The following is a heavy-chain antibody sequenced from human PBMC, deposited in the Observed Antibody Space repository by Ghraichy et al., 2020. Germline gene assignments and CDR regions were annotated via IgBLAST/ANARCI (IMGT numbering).Heavy chain of an antibody. D-gene: IGHD4-17*01. J-gene: IGHJ3*02. CDR3: ARGADYGDYDENAFDI. CDR2: IYYSGST. Sequence: SETLSLTCTVSGGSISSYYWSWIRQPPGKGLEWIGYIYYSGSTNYNPSLKSRVTISVDTSKNQFSLKLSSVTAADTAVYYCARGADYGDYDENAFDIWGQGTMVTVSS. CDR1: GGSISSYY. V-gene: IGHV4-59*01.